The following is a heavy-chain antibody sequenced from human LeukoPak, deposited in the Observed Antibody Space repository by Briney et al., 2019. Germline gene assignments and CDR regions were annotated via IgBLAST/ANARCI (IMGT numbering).Heavy chain of an antibody. CDR3: AKDYYDSSGHPHY. V-gene: IGHV3-30*02. CDR1: GFTFSSYG. CDR2: IRYDGSNK. Sequence: GGSLRLSCAASGFTFSSYGMHWVRQAPGKGLEWGAFIRYDGSNKYYADSVKGRFTISIDNSTNTLYLQMNSLRAEDTAVYYCAKDYYDSSGHPHYWGQGPLVTVSS. D-gene: IGHD3-22*01. J-gene: IGHJ4*02.